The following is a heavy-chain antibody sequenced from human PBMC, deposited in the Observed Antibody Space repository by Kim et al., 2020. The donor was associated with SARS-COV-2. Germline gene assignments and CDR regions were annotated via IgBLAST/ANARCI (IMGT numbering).Heavy chain of an antibody. J-gene: IGHJ4*02. CDR2: ISSSSSYI. CDR1: GFTFSSYS. D-gene: IGHD6-19*01. V-gene: IGHV3-21*01. Sequence: GGSLRLSCAASGFTFSSYSMNWVRQAPGKGLEWVSSISSSSSYIYYADSVKGRFTISRDNAKNSLYLQMNSLRAEDTAVYYCARVLPPGGIAVAGQGDFDYWGQGALGTVSS. CDR3: ARVLPPGGIAVAGQGDFDY.